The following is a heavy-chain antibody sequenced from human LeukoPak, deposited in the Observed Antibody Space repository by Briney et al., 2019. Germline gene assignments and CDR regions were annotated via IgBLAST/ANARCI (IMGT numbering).Heavy chain of an antibody. J-gene: IGHJ3*02. CDR2: IYTSGST. D-gene: IGHD1-7*01. Sequence: PSQTLSLTCTVSGGSISSGSYYWSWIRQPAGKGLEWIGRIYTSGSTNYNPSLKSRVTMSVDTSKNQFSLKLSSVTAADTAVYYCARGMELGDAFDIWGQGTMVTVSS. CDR3: ARGMELGDAFDI. V-gene: IGHV4-61*02. CDR1: GGSISSGSYY.